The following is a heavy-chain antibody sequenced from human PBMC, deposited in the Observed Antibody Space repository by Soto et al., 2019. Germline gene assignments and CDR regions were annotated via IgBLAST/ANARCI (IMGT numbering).Heavy chain of an antibody. J-gene: IGHJ4*02. CDR3: AKERMEQYQVLPCLDY. CDR1: GFTFSGHG. Sequence: GGSLRLSCAASGFTFSGHGMHWLRQAPGKGMEWVAVISYDGSNKYYADSVRGRFTISRDNSKNNVDLQMSSLRVEDTAVYYCAKERMEQYQVLPCLDYWGQVTLVTVSS. D-gene: IGHD2-2*01. V-gene: IGHV3-30*18. CDR2: ISYDGSNK.